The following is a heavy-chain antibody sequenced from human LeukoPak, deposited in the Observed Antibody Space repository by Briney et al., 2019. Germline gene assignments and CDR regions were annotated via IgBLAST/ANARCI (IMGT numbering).Heavy chain of an antibody. CDR3: ARGPIFGVVITPYYFVY. CDR2: VSSNGGGT. Sequence: GGSLRLSCAASGFTFSSYAMHWVRQAPGKGLEYVSAVSSNGGGTYYADSVKGRFTISRDNSKNTLYLQMGSLRAEDMAVYYCARGPIFGVVITPYYFVYWGQGTLVTVSS. D-gene: IGHD3-3*01. V-gene: IGHV3-64*02. J-gene: IGHJ4*02. CDR1: GFTFSSYA.